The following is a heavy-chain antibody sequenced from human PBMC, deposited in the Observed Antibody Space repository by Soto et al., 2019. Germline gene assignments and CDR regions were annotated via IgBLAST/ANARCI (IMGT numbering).Heavy chain of an antibody. CDR2: IYYSGST. CDR3: ARAVTIFGVVGFDY. V-gene: IGHV4-59*01. Sequence: SETLSLTCTVSGGSISSYYWSWIRQPPGKGLEWIGYIYYSGSTNYNPSLKSRVTISVDTSKNQFSPKLSSVTAADTAVYYCARAVTIFGVVGFDYWGQGTLDTVSS. D-gene: IGHD3-3*01. J-gene: IGHJ4*02. CDR1: GGSISSYY.